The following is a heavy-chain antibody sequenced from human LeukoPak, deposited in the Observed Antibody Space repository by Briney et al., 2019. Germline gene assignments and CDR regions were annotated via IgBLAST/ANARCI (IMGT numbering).Heavy chain of an antibody. CDR3: ARILSAGSGTTNWFDP. D-gene: IGHD1-14*01. CDR1: GYTFTSYY. CDR2: INPSGGST. Sequence: ASVKVSCKASGYTFTSYYMHWVRQAPGQGLEWMGIINPSGGSTSYAQKFQGRVTMTRDTSTSTVYMELSSLRSEDTAVYYCARILSAGSGTTNWFDPWGQGTLVTVSS. V-gene: IGHV1-46*01. J-gene: IGHJ5*02.